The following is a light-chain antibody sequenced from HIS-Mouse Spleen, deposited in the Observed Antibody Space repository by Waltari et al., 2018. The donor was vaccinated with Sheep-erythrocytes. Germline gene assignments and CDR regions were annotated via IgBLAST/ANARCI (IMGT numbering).Light chain of an antibody. V-gene: IGKV1-9*01. Sequence: DIQLTQSPSFLSASVGDRVTITCRVSQGISSYLAWYQQKPGKAPKLLIYAASTLQSGDPSRFSGSGSGTEFTLTISSLQPEDFATYYCQQLNSYPHTFGQGTKLEIK. CDR3: QQLNSYPHT. CDR2: AAS. CDR1: QGISSY. J-gene: IGKJ2*01.